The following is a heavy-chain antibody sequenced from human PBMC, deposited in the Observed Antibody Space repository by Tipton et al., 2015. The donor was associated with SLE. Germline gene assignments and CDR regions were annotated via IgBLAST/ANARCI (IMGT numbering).Heavy chain of an antibody. D-gene: IGHD1-26*01. CDR2: IGSDGSAT. Sequence: SLRLSCTTSGFTFSKYAMHWVRQAPGKGLEYVSAIGSDGSATFYANSVKDRFIISRDNSKNTLYLQMGSLRVEDMAVYYCAVGGYDYWGQGTLVTVSS. J-gene: IGHJ4*02. CDR1: GFTFSKYA. V-gene: IGHV3-64*01. CDR3: AVGGYDY.